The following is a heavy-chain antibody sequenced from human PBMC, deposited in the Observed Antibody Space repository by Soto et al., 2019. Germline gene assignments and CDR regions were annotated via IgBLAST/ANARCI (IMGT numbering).Heavy chain of an antibody. CDR2: IHYSGSV. Sequence: QVQLQPSHPGLVRPSQTLFPTCTVSGGSISVEHYYWTWIRQPPGKGMASIGYIHYSGSVYYNQAHQSRRSMSGATSRNLFSLNLASVTAADTAVYFCVREDDGGDRDYYGLAVLGQVTTLTVSS. CDR3: VREDDGGDRDYYGLAV. D-gene: IGHD2-21*02. J-gene: IGHJ6*02. CDR1: GGSISVEHYY. V-gene: IGHV4-30-4*01.